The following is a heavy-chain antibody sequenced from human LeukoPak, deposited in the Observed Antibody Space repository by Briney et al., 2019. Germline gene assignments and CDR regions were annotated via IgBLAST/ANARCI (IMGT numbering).Heavy chain of an antibody. CDR1: GYTFTGYY. D-gene: IGHD2-15*01. CDR3: ARTVPVVVVTATFFDY. CDR2: INPNSGDT. Sequence: ASVKVSCKAPGYTFTGYYMHWVRQAPGQGLEWMGWINPNSGDTNYAQKFQGRVTMTRDTSISTAYMELSRLRSDDTAVYYCARTVPVVVVTATFFDYWGQGTLVTVSS. J-gene: IGHJ4*02. V-gene: IGHV1-2*02.